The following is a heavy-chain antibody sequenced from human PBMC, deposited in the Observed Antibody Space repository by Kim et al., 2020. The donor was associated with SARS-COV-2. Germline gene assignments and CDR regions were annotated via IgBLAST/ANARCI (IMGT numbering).Heavy chain of an antibody. CDR2: IIPIFGTA. Sequence: SVKVSCKASGGTFSSYAISWVRQAPGQGLEWMGGIIPIFGTANYAQKFQGRVTITADESTSTAYMELSSLRSEDTAVYYCASGGYSYGVFGRVDYYYGMDVWGQGTTVTVSS. CDR1: GGTFSSYA. V-gene: IGHV1-69*13. J-gene: IGHJ6*02. D-gene: IGHD5-18*01. CDR3: ASGGYSYGVFGRVDYYYGMDV.